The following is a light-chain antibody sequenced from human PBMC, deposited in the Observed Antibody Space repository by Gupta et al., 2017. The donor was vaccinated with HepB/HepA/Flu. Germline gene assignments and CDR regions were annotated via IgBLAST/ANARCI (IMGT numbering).Light chain of an antibody. CDR3: QQYNNWPRT. V-gene: IGKV3-15*01. Sequence: EIVMTQSPATLSVSPGEGATLSCRASQSLSSNLAWYQQKPGQAPRLLIYGAFTRATDIPARFSGSGSGTEFTLTISSLQSEDFAVYYCQQYNNWPRTFGQGTKVEIK. J-gene: IGKJ1*01. CDR1: QSLSSN. CDR2: GAF.